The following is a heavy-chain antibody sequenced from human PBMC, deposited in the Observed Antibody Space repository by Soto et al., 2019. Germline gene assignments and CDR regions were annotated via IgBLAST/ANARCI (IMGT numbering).Heavy chain of an antibody. Sequence: QITLKESGPPLVKPTQTLTLTCTFCGFSLSTPGMGVGGIRQPPGKALEGLGIIYWDDDKWYSPSLKSSLTITRDTSKNQVALTMTNLDPVDTATYYCAHRSLPYRYYFDYWGQGTLVTVSS. CDR2: IYWDDDK. J-gene: IGHJ4*02. CDR1: GFSLSTPGMG. CDR3: AHRSLPYRYYFDY. D-gene: IGHD3-9*01. V-gene: IGHV2-5*02.